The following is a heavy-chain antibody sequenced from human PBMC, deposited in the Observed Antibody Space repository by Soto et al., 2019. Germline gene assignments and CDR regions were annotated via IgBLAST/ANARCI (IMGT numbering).Heavy chain of an antibody. Sequence: SETLSLTCAVYGGSFSDYYWSWIRQSPGKGLEWIGEINHSGSTNYNPSLKSRVIISVDTSKNQFSLKLSSVTAADTAVYYCARGDYGGNPDDYWGRGTLVTVSS. J-gene: IGHJ4*02. CDR1: GGSFSDYY. D-gene: IGHD4-17*01. V-gene: IGHV4-34*01. CDR3: ARGDYGGNPDDY. CDR2: INHSGST.